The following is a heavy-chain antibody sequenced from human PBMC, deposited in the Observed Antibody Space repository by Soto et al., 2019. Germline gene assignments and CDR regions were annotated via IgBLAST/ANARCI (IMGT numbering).Heavy chain of an antibody. V-gene: IGHV3-48*03. CDR3: AREGVSVDAFDV. CDR1: GFIFSSFE. Sequence: PGGSLRLSCAVSGFIFSSFEMNWVRQAPGKGLEWVSYISEGGSTIYYADSVKGRFTISRDNARNSLYLQMSSLSAEDTAVYYCAREGVSVDAFDVWGQGTMVTVSS. CDR2: ISEGGSTI. J-gene: IGHJ3*01. D-gene: IGHD3-3*01.